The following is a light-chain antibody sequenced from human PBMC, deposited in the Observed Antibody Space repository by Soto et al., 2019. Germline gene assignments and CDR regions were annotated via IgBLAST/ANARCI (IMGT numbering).Light chain of an antibody. CDR1: QSVSNSY. V-gene: IGKV3-20*01. J-gene: IGKJ2*01. Sequence: EIVLAQSPGTLSLSPGERATLSCRASQSVSNSYLAWYQQKPGQAPRLLIYGASSRATGFPARFSGGGSGTDFTLTSSILEPEDFAVYYCQQYGNLPYTFGQGTKLEIK. CDR2: GAS. CDR3: QQYGNLPYT.